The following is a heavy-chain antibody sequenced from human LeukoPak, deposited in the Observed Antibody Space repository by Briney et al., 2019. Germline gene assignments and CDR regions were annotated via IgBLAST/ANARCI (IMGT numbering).Heavy chain of an antibody. Sequence: GESLKISCKASGYRFTTDYIGWVRQMPGKGLEWMGIIYPDDSETNYSPSFQGQVSMSVDKSITTAYLQWSSLKASDTAIYYCARRGGGSTGGFYFDYWGQGSLVTVSS. CDR3: ARRGGGSTGGFYFDY. D-gene: IGHD1-1*01. J-gene: IGHJ4*02. CDR2: IYPDDSET. CDR1: GYRFTTDY. V-gene: IGHV5-51*01.